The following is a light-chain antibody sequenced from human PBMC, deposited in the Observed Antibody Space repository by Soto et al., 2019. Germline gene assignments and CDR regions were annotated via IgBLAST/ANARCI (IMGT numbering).Light chain of an antibody. CDR2: GAS. Sequence: DIQMTQSPSSLSASVPDRVTITCRASQDVGKWLAWYQQKPGKAPTLLIHGASSLQSGVPSRYSGSGHGTDFTLTISSLQPEDFATYYCQQANSFPITFGQGTRLEIK. CDR1: QDVGKW. J-gene: IGKJ5*01. CDR3: QQANSFPIT. V-gene: IGKV1-12*01.